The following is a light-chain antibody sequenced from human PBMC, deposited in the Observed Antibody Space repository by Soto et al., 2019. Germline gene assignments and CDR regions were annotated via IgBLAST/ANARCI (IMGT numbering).Light chain of an antibody. J-gene: IGKJ4*01. V-gene: IGKV3D-15*01. CDR2: DAY. CDR3: QQYNTWPRS. Sequence: EVVLTQSPDTLSLSPGETATLSCRASQSVDRYVAWYQQKVGQAPRLLIYDAYSRATGVGARFTGSGSGTEFTLTIGSLQSEDFAVYSCQQYNTWPRSFGGGTKVDIK. CDR1: QSVDRY.